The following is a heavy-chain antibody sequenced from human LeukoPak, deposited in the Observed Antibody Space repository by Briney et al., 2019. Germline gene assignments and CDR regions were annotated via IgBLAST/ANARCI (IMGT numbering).Heavy chain of an antibody. J-gene: IGHJ4*02. Sequence: RASVKVSCKASGYTFTGCYMHWVRQAPGQGLEWMGWINPKSGDTNYAQKFQGRVTMTRDTSISTAYMELSRLRSDDTAVYYCARVGNYGYGYVYWGQGTLVTVSS. D-gene: IGHD3-16*01. CDR1: GYTFTGCY. CDR3: ARVGNYGYGYVY. V-gene: IGHV1-2*02. CDR2: INPKSGDT.